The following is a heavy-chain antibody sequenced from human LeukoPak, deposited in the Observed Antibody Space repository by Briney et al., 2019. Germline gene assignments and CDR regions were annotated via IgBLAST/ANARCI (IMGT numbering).Heavy chain of an antibody. J-gene: IGHJ6*03. CDR1: GFTFSRYS. V-gene: IGHV3-48*01. CDR2: ISSSSSTI. D-gene: IGHD6-19*01. CDR3: ARASSGLNYYYYYMDV. Sequence: PGGSLRLSCAASGFTFSRYSMNWVRQAPGKGLEWVSYISSSSSTIYYADSVKGRFTISRDNAKNSLYLQMNSLRAEDTAVYYCARASSGLNYYYYYMDVWGKGTTVTVSS.